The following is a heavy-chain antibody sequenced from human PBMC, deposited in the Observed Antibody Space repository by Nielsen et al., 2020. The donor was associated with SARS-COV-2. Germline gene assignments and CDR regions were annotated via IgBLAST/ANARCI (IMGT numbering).Heavy chain of an antibody. CDR2: ISSSGSYT. J-gene: IGHJ4*02. CDR1: GFMVSDSY. D-gene: IGHD1-1*01. Sequence: GESLKISCAASGFMVSDSYMSWIRQTPGKGLEWISYISSSGSYTNYADSVKGRFTISRDNGKNSLYLQMNSLRVEDTAVYYCGRDQGWKGNDYWGQGTLVTVSS. V-gene: IGHV3-11*05. CDR3: GRDQGWKGNDY.